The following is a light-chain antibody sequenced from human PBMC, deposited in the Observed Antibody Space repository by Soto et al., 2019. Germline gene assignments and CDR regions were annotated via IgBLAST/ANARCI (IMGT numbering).Light chain of an antibody. V-gene: IGKV3-20*01. Sequence: EMVLTQSPGTLSLSPGEIATLYFRASQSVGSNYLAWYQQKPGQAPRVLIYGASSRATGIPDRFSGSGSGADFTLTISRLEPEDFAVYYCQQYTTSPFTFGPGTKVDIK. CDR1: QSVGSNY. CDR3: QQYTTSPFT. CDR2: GAS. J-gene: IGKJ3*01.